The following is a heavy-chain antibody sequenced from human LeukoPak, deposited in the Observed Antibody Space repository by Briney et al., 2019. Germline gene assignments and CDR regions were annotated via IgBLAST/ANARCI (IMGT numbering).Heavy chain of an antibody. CDR1: GGSISSYY. CDR3: ARDRYYYDSSGYSQLDY. J-gene: IGHJ4*02. V-gene: IGHV4-4*07. CDR2: IYTSGST. Sequence: SETLSLTCTVSGGSISSYYWSWIRQPAGKGLEWIGRIYTSGSTNYNPSLKSRVTMSVDTSKNQFSLKLSPVTAADTAVYYCARDRYYYDSSGYSQLDYWGQGTLVTVSS. D-gene: IGHD3-22*01.